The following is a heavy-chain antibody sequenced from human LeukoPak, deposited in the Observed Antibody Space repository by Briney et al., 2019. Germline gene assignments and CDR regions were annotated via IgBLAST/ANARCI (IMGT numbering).Heavy chain of an antibody. CDR1: GGSFSGYY. CDR3: ARVGGPLYSSSWYPAYYYYGMDV. CDR2: INHSGST. D-gene: IGHD6-13*01. Sequence: SETLSLTCAVYGGSFSGYYWSWIRQPPGKGLEWIGEINHSGSTNYNLSLKSRVTISVDTSKNQFSLKLSSVTAADTAVYYCARVGGPLYSSSWYPAYYYYGMDVWGQGTTVTVSS. J-gene: IGHJ6*02. V-gene: IGHV4-34*01.